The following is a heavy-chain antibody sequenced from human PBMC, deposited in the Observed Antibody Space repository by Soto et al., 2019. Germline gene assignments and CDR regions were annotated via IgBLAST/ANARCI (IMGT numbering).Heavy chain of an antibody. J-gene: IGHJ4*02. V-gene: IGHV1-2*02. CDR1: GYTFTGYY. Sequence: ASVKVSCKASGYTFTGYYMHWVRQAPGQGLEWMGWINPNSGGTNYAQKFQGRVTMTRDTSISTAYMELSRLRSDDTAVYYCARAQRVVVPADSFDYWGQGRLVTVYS. CDR2: INPNSGGT. CDR3: ARAQRVVVPADSFDY. D-gene: IGHD2-2*01.